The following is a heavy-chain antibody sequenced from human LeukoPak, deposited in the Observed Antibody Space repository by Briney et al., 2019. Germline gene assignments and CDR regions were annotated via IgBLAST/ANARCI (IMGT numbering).Heavy chain of an antibody. Sequence: QAGGSLRLSCATSGFTFSSYGMHWVRQAPGKGLEWVAFIRYDGSNKYYADSVKGRFTISRDNSKNTLYLQMNSLRAEDTAVYYCAKTLGYCSSTSCRETDYWGQGTLVTVSS. D-gene: IGHD2-2*01. CDR3: AKTLGYCSSTSCRETDY. J-gene: IGHJ4*02. V-gene: IGHV3-30*02. CDR2: IRYDGSNK. CDR1: GFTFSSYG.